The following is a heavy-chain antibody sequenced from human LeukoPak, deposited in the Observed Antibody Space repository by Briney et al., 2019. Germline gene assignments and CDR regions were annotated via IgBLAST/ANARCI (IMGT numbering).Heavy chain of an antibody. V-gene: IGHV3-30*18. CDR3: AKEGTVRDFDY. CDR1: GFTFSSYG. D-gene: IGHD1-1*01. CDR2: ISYDESNK. Sequence: GRSLRLSCAASGFTFSSYGMHWVRQALGKGLEWVAMISYDESNKYYADSVKGRFTISRDNSKNTLYLQMNSLRAEDTAVYYCAKEGTVRDFDYWGQGSLVTVSS. J-gene: IGHJ4*02.